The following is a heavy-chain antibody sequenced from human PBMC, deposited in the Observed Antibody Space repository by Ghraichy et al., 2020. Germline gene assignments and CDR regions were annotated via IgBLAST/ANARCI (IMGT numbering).Heavy chain of an antibody. CDR1: GGTFSSYA. J-gene: IGHJ4*02. CDR2: IIPILGIA. Sequence: SVKVSCKASGGTFSSYAISWVRQAPGQGLEWMGRIIPILGIANYAQKFQGRVTITADKSTSTAYMELSSLRSEDTAVYYCARGGGSGSPYSNINYFDYWGQGTLVTVSS. D-gene: IGHD3-10*01. CDR3: ARGGGSGSPYSNINYFDY. V-gene: IGHV1-69*04.